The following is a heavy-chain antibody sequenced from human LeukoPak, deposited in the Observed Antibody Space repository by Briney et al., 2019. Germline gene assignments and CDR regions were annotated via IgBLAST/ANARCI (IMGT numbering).Heavy chain of an antibody. CDR2: IYYSGST. J-gene: IGHJ6*01. D-gene: IGHD5-12*01. CDR1: GGSISTFY. V-gene: IGHV4-59*01. Sequence: RSETLTLTCTDSGGSISTFYLSWIRQPPGKGLEWIGWIYYSGSTKYNPSLKSRVTISLDTSKNHFSLQLSSVTAADTAVYYCAREKGSGYGYGMDAWAQGTTVTVSS. CDR3: AREKGSGYGYGMDA.